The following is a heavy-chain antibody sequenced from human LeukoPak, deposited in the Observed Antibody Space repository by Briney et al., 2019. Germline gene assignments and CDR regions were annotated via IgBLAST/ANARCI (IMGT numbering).Heavy chain of an antibody. CDR2: ISYDGSNK. V-gene: IGHV3-30*04. D-gene: IGHD3-22*01. Sequence: GGSLRLSCAASGFTFSSYAMHWVRQAPGKGLEWVAVISYDGSNKYYADSVKGRFTISRDNSKNTLYLQMNSLRAEDTAVYYCARDRHYYDSSEYHFDYWGQGTLVTVSS. J-gene: IGHJ4*02. CDR1: GFTFSSYA. CDR3: ARDRHYYDSSEYHFDY.